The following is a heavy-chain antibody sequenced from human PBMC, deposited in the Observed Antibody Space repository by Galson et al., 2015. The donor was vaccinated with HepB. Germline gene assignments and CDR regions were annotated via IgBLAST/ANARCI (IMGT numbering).Heavy chain of an antibody. V-gene: IGHV1-3*01. CDR3: ARAPGLSFGELLQPLTQ. CDR1: GYTFTTYN. D-gene: IGHD3-10*01. J-gene: IGHJ4*02. Sequence: SVKVSCKASGYTFTTYNMNWVRQAPGQGLEWMGWINAGNGNTKYSQKFQDRVTITSDTSAITVYMELSSLRSEDTAVYYCARAPGLSFGELLQPLTQWGLGTLVTVSS. CDR2: INAGNGNT.